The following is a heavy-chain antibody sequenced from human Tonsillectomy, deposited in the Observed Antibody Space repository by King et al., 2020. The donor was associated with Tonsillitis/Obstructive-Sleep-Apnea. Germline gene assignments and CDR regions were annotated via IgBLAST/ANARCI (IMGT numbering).Heavy chain of an antibody. Sequence: VQLVESGGGVVQPGRSLRLSCAASGFTFSSYAMHWVRQAPGKGLEWVAVISYDGSNKYYADSVKGRFTISRDNSKNTLYLQMNSLRAEDTAVYYCARDLPIVMIPAAIKGGLEYWGQGTLVTVFS. J-gene: IGHJ4*02. CDR2: ISYDGSNK. V-gene: IGHV3-30*04. CDR1: GFTFSSYA. CDR3: ARDLPIVMIPAAIKGGLEY. D-gene: IGHD2-2*02.